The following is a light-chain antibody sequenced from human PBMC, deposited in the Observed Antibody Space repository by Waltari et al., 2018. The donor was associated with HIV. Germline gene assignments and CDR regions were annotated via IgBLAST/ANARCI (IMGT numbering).Light chain of an antibody. Sequence: QLVLTQSPSASASLGASVKLTCTLSSGHSSYAIAWHKQQPEKGPRYLMKLNIDGSHSKGDGIPDRFSGSSSGAERYLTISSLQSEDEADYYCQTWGTGIQVFGGGTKLTVL. CDR1: SGHSSYA. J-gene: IGLJ2*01. CDR2: LNIDGSH. CDR3: QTWGTGIQV. V-gene: IGLV4-69*01.